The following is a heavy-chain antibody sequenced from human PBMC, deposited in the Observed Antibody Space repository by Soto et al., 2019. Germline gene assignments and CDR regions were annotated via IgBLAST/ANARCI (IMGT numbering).Heavy chain of an antibody. CDR2: IYYSGNT. Sequence: QLQLQESGPGLVEPSETLSLTCSVSGGAISSTTCYWGWVRQPPGQGLEWIGSIYYSGNTYYNPSLKSRVTISVDRSKNQFSLKLSSVTAADTAVYYCARKPMVRGIIGYFDLWGRGTLVTVSS. J-gene: IGHJ2*01. D-gene: IGHD3-10*01. V-gene: IGHV4-39*01. CDR1: GGAISSTTCY. CDR3: ARKPMVRGIIGYFDL.